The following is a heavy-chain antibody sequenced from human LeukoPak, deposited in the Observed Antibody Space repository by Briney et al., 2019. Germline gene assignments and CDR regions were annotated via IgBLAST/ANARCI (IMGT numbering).Heavy chain of an antibody. V-gene: IGHV1-46*01. Sequence: ASVKVSCKASGYTFTSYYIHWVRQAPGQGLEWMGIINPSGGSTDYAQKFQGRVTVTRDTSTSTVHMELSSLRSADTAIYYCARPLPPVILNAFDIWAQGTMAPVSS. CDR2: INPSGGST. CDR1: GYTFTSYY. D-gene: IGHD2/OR15-2a*01. CDR3: ARPLPPVILNAFDI. J-gene: IGHJ3*02.